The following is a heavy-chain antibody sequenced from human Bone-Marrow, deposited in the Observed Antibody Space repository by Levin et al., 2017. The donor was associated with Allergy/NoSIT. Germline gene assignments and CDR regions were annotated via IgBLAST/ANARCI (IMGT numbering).Heavy chain of an antibody. V-gene: IGHV3-74*01. CDR2: IEGNGRRT. CDR3: AKSDWFDP. Sequence: AGGSLRLSCVGSGFTFSGYWMHWVRQVPGKGLVWVSRIEGNGRRTYYADSVKGRFIVSRDNARNTLYLQMNSLTVEDTGVYHRAKSDWFDPWGQGTLVIVSS. CDR1: GFTFSGYW. J-gene: IGHJ5*02.